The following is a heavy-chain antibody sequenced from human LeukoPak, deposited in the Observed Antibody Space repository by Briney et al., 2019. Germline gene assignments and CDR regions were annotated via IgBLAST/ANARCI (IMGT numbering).Heavy chain of an antibody. CDR3: ARKSGGYYYDSSGYPD. J-gene: IGHJ4*02. CDR1: GGTFSSYA. Sequence: SVKVSCKASGGTFSSYAISWVRQAPGQGLGWMGGIIPIFGTANYAQKFQGRVTITADKSTSTAYMELSSLRSEDTAVYYCARKSGGYYYDSSGYPDWGQGTLVTVSS. V-gene: IGHV1-69*06. CDR2: IIPIFGTA. D-gene: IGHD3-22*01.